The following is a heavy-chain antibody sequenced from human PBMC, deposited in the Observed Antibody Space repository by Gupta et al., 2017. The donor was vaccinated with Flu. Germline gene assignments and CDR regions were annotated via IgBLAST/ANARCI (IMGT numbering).Heavy chain of an antibody. CDR3: ARDWCSSTSCHYYYYYMDV. Sequence: GLEWMGGIIPIVGTANYAQKFQGRVTITADKSTSTAYMELSSLRSEDTAVYYCARDWCSSTSCHYYYYYMDVWGKGTTVTVSS. D-gene: IGHD2-2*01. CDR2: IIPIVGTA. V-gene: IGHV1-69*06. J-gene: IGHJ6*03.